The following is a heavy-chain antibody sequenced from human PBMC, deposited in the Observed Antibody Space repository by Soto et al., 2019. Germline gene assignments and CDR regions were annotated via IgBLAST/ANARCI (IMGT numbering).Heavy chain of an antibody. V-gene: IGHV3-48*02. D-gene: IGHD3-3*01. Sequence: EVQLVESGGGLVQPGGYLRLSCAASGFTFSSYHMNWVRQAPGKGLEWISYISSSSSTIFYADSVKGRFTISRDNAKNSLHLQMSSLRDEDTAVYYCASEPIIRSTYGMDDWGRGTTVTVSS. J-gene: IGHJ6*02. CDR3: ASEPIIRSTYGMDD. CDR1: GFTFSSYH. CDR2: ISSSSSTI.